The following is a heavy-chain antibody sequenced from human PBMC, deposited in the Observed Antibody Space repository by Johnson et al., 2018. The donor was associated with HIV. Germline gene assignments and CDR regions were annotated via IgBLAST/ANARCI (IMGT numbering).Heavy chain of an antibody. CDR3: ARENSSGYHDAFDI. J-gene: IGHJ3*02. CDR1: GLTFSNAW. CDR2: ISYDGSNK. D-gene: IGHD3-22*01. Sequence: QEQLVESGGGLVKPGGSLRLSCAASGLTFSNAWMSWVRQAPGKGLEWVAVISYDGSNKYYADSVKGRFTISRDNSKNTLYLQMNSLIAEDTAVYYCARENSSGYHDAFDIWGQGTMVTVSS. V-gene: IGHV3-30-3*01.